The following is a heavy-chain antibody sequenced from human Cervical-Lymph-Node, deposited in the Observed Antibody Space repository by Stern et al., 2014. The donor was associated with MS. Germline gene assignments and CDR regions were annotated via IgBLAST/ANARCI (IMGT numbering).Heavy chain of an antibody. V-gene: IGHV4-31*03. D-gene: IGHD1-7*01. CDR3: ARSLTGTSEIDY. J-gene: IGHJ4*02. CDR1: GGSVSSGAYY. CDR2: IYYTGST. Sequence: QLQLQESGPGLVKPSQTLSLTCTVSGGSVSSGAYYWNWIRQHPGKGLESIGYIYYTGSTYHNPSLKSRVTISVDTSKNQFSLKLSSVTAADTAVYYCARSLTGTSEIDYWGQGTLVTVSS.